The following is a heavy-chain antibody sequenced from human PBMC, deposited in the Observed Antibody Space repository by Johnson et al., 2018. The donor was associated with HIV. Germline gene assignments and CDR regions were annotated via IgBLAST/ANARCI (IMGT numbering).Heavy chain of an antibody. Sequence: VQLVESGGGVVQPGGSLRLSCVASRFTFNNYDMNWVRQAPGKGLEWVSGINWNGGSTDYADSVKGRFTISRDNAENSLYLQMNSLRAEDTALYYCARATHYYDSSGYYIDALEIWGQGTMVTVSS. CDR1: RFTFNNYD. V-gene: IGHV3-20*04. CDR3: ARATHYYDSSGYYIDALEI. CDR2: INWNGGST. D-gene: IGHD3-22*01. J-gene: IGHJ3*02.